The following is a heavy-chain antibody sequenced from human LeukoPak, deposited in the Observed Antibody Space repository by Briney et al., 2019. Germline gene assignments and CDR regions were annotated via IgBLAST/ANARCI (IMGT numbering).Heavy chain of an antibody. CDR3: ARGLGYCSGGSCCALYYYYGMDV. CDR2: MNPNSGNT. Sequence: ASVKVSCKASGYTFTSYDINWVRQATGQGLEWMGWMNPNSGNTGYAQKFQGRVTMTRNTSISTAYMELSSLRSEDAAVYYCARGLGYCSGGSCCALYYYYGMDVWGQGTTVTVSS. J-gene: IGHJ6*02. V-gene: IGHV1-8*01. D-gene: IGHD2-15*01. CDR1: GYTFTSYD.